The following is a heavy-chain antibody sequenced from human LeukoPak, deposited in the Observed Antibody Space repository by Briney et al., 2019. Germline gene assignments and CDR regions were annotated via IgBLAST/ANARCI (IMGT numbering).Heavy chain of an antibody. Sequence: SETLSLTCTVSGGSISSYYWSWIRQPPGKGLEWIGYIYYSGSANYNPSLKSRVTISVDTSKNQFSLKLSSVTAADTAVYYCARDEITHIDTWGQGTLVTVSS. CDR2: IYYSGSA. V-gene: IGHV4-59*01. J-gene: IGHJ4*02. D-gene: IGHD2-21*01. CDR3: ARDEITHIDT. CDR1: GGSISSYY.